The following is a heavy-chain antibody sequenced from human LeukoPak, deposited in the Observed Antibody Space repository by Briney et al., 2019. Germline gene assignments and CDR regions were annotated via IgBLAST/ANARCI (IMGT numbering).Heavy chain of an antibody. Sequence: GGSLRLSCAASGFTFSNAWMSWVRQAPGKGLEWVGRIKSKTDGGTTDYAAPVKGRFTISRDDSKDTLYLQMNSLKTEDTAVYYCTTAGFWSGFFDYWGQGTLVTVSS. CDR2: IKSKTDGGTT. J-gene: IGHJ4*02. CDR3: TTAGFWSGFFDY. V-gene: IGHV3-15*01. CDR1: GFTFSNAW. D-gene: IGHD3-3*01.